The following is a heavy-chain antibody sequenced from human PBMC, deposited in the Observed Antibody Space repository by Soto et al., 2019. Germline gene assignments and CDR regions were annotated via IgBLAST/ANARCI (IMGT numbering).Heavy chain of an antibody. D-gene: IGHD2-21*02. J-gene: IGHJ3*01. Sequence: EVQLVESGGGLVQPGESLRLSCAASGFTFSAFWMTWLRQAPGKGLEWVANIKRGGTVTHYGASVEGRCTLSRDNAQNSLFLQLNSLRPEDTAMYYCARDLSPPGDFFYDAFDVWGQGTFVTVSS. V-gene: IGHV3-7*04. CDR3: ARDLSPPGDFFYDAFDV. CDR2: IKRGGTVT. CDR1: GFTFSAFW.